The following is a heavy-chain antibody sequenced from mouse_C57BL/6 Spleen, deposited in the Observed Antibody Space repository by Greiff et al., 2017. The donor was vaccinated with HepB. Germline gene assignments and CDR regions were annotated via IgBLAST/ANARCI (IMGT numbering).Heavy chain of an antibody. J-gene: IGHJ3*01. V-gene: IGHV1-42*01. CDR1: GYSFTGYY. CDR3: ARRDLGSWFAY. Sequence: EVQLQESGPELVKPGASVKISCKASGYSFTGYYMNWVKQSPEKSLEWIGEINPSTGGTTYNQKFKAKATLTVDKSSSTAYMQLKSLTSEDSAVYDCARRDLGSWFAYWGQGTLVTVSA. CDR2: INPSTGGT. D-gene: IGHD3-3*01.